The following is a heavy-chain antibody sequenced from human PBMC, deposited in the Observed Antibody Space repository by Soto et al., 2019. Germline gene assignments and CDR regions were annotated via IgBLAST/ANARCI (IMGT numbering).Heavy chain of an antibody. J-gene: IGHJ4*02. D-gene: IGHD1-1*01. V-gene: IGHV4-31*03. CDR2: IYYSGST. CDR1: GGSISSGGYY. Sequence: SETLSLTCTVSGGSISSGGYYWSWIRQHPGKGLEWIGYIYYSGSTYYNPSLKSRVTISVDTSKNQFSLKLSSVTAADTAVYYCARDGIGNNWNDYFDYWGQGTLVTVSS. CDR3: ARDGIGNNWNDYFDY.